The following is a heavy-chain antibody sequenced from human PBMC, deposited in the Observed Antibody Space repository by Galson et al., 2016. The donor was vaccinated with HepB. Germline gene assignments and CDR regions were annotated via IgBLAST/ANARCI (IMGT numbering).Heavy chain of an antibody. V-gene: IGHV4-30-2*01. D-gene: IGHD2-15*01. CDR1: GGSISSGGYS. CDR2: IYHTGST. Sequence: TLSLTCAVSGGSISSGGYSWSWIRQPPGKGLEWIGYIYHTGSTYYNSSLKSRVTISVDRSKNQFSLRLSSVTAADTAVYYCARSRGGNGNDYWGQGTLVTVSS. J-gene: IGHJ4*02. CDR3: ARSRGGNGNDY.